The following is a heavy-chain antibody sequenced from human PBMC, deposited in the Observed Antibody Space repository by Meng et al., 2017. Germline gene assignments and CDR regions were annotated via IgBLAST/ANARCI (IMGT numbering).Heavy chain of an antibody. CDR3: TIYITGHF. CDR1: GVAFSGSD. CDR2: IRSRPNIYAT. D-gene: IGHD1-20*01. V-gene: IGHV3-73*01. J-gene: IGHJ4*03. Sequence: EGDGGQVGGGLVQAGGSLKISCAVSGVAFSGSDIHWVRQASGKGLEWVGRIRSRPNIYATAYAASVRGRFTISRDDSKNTAYLQMNSLKTEDTAVYYCTIYITGHFWGQGTLVTVSS.